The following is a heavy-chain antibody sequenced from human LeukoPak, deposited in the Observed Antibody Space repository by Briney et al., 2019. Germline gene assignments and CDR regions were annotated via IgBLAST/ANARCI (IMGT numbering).Heavy chain of an antibody. CDR2: IYYSGST. CDR1: GGSISSSSYY. J-gene: IGHJ4*02. CDR3: ASGIAAAGQFDY. Sequence: KPSETLSLTCTVSGGSISSSSYYWGWIRQPPGKGLEWIGSIYYSGSTYYNPSLKSRVTISVDTSKNQFSLKLSSVTAADTAVYYCASGIAAAGQFDYWGQGTLVTVSS. D-gene: IGHD6-13*01. V-gene: IGHV4-39*07.